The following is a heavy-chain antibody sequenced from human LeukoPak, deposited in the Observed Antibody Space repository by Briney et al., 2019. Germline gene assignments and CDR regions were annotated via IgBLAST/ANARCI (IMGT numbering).Heavy chain of an antibody. CDR2: IIPIFGTA. CDR1: RGTFSSYA. Sequence: ASVKFSCKASRGTFSSYAISWVRQAPGQGLEWMGGIIPIFGTANYAQKFQGRVTITADKSTSTAYMELSSLRSEDTAVYYCARDFGHSSGSHWGQGTLVTVSS. J-gene: IGHJ4*02. D-gene: IGHD3-22*01. CDR3: ARDFGHSSGSH. V-gene: IGHV1-69*06.